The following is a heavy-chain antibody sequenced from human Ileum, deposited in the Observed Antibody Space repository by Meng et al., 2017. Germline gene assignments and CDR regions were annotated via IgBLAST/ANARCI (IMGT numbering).Heavy chain of an antibody. Sequence: QLQESGPGLVRPSETLSLTCKVVGGSVSSASYYWSWIRQPPGKGLEWIGLIHYSGSRNYNPSLKSRVTMSVDTSKNQVSLRLTSVTAADTAVYYCARFYGSGTFEVHDYWGQGTLVTVSS. V-gene: IGHV4-61*01. CDR2: IHYSGSR. CDR3: ARFYGSGTFEVHDY. J-gene: IGHJ4*02. D-gene: IGHD3-10*01. CDR1: GGSVSSASYY.